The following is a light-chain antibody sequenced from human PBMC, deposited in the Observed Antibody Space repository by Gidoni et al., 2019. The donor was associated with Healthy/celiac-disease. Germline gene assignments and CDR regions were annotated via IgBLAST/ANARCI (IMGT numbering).Light chain of an antibody. CDR2: AAS. J-gene: IGKJ1*01. CDR3: QQYNSYSWT. V-gene: IGKV1-5*01. Sequence: DIQMTQSPSTLSASVGDRVTITSRASQSISSWLAWYQQKPGKAPKLLIYAASSLESGVPSRFSGSGSGTEFTLTISSLQPDDFATYYCQQYNSYSWTFGQGTKVEIK. CDR1: QSISSW.